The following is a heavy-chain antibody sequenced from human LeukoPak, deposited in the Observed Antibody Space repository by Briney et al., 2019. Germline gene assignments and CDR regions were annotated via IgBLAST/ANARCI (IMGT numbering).Heavy chain of an antibody. CDR3: ARLVPAVYYFDY. V-gene: IGHV5-51*01. CDR1: GSIFTSYW. D-gene: IGHD2-2*01. CDR2: IYPGDSDT. J-gene: IGHJ4*02. Sequence: PGASLKISCQGSGSIFTSYWIGWVRQLPGKGLEWMGIIYPGDSDTRYSPSFQGQFTISADKSISPAYLQWSSLKASDTAMYYCARLVPAVYYFDYWGQGTLVTVSS.